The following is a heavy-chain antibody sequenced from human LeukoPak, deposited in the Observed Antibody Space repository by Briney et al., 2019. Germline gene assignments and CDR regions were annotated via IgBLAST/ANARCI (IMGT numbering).Heavy chain of an antibody. CDR3: ARDTLIAAAGAFDY. Sequence: SETLSLTCTVSGGSISSYYWSWIRQPAGKGLEWIGRIYTSGSTNCNPSLKSRVTMSVDTSKNQFSLKLSSVTAADTAVYYCARDTLIAAAGAFDYWGQGTLVTVSS. D-gene: IGHD6-13*01. V-gene: IGHV4-4*07. CDR2: IYTSGST. J-gene: IGHJ4*02. CDR1: GGSISSYY.